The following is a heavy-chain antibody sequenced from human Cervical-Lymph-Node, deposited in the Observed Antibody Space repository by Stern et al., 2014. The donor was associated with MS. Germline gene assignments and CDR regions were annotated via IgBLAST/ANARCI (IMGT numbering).Heavy chain of an antibody. V-gene: IGHV3-15*05. CDR3: TTDKAHDLGDFVFWLH. CDR1: GFIFTNAW. D-gene: IGHD3-3*01. Sequence: EVQLVESGGGLVKPGGSLRLSCAASGFIFTNAWMSWVRQAPGKGLEWLGPVKSPNDGGATDYAAPVKGRFTISRDDSENTLYLQMNSLETEDTGVYYCTTDKAHDLGDFVFWLHWGQGTPVTVSS. J-gene: IGHJ4*02. CDR2: VKSPNDGGAT.